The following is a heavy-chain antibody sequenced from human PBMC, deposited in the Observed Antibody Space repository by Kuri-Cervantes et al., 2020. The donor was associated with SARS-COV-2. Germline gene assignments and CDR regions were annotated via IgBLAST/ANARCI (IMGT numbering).Heavy chain of an antibody. CDR3: ATDGWYGAEYFQH. CDR1: GYSFTSYG. Sequence: GESLKISCKGSGYSFTSYGISWVRQAPGQGLEWMGWISAYNGNTNYAQKLQGRVTMTTDTSTSTAYMELRSLRSDDTAVYYCATDGWYGAEYFQHWGQGTLVTVSS. D-gene: IGHD6-19*01. J-gene: IGHJ1*01. CDR2: ISAYNGNT. V-gene: IGHV1-18*01.